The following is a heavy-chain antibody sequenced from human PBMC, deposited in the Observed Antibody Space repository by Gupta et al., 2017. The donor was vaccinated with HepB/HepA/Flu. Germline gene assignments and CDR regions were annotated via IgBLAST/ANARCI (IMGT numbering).Heavy chain of an antibody. D-gene: IGHD6-13*01. CDR1: GFTFSSYA. J-gene: IGHJ6*02. Sequence: EVQLLESGGGLVQPGGSLRLSCAASGFTFSSYAMSWVRQAPGKGLEWVSAISGSGGSTYYADSVKGRFTISRDNSKNTLYLQMNSLRAEDTAVYYCAKDLGYSSSWPRHGMDVWGQGTTVTVSS. V-gene: IGHV3-23*01. CDR3: AKDLGYSSSWPRHGMDV. CDR2: ISGSGGST.